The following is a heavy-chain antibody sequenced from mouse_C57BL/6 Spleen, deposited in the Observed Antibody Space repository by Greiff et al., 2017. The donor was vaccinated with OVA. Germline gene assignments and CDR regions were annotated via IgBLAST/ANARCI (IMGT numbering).Heavy chain of an antibody. J-gene: IGHJ1*03. CDR1: GYTFTDYN. CDR3: ARNYDYDWYFDV. V-gene: IGHV1-22*01. CDR2: INPNNGGT. Sequence: EVQLQQSGPELVKPGASVKMSCKASGYTFTDYNMHWVKQSHGKSLEWIGYINPNNGGTSYNQKFKGKATFTVNKSSSTAYMELRSLTSEDSAVYYCARNYDYDWYFDVWGTGTTVTVSS. D-gene: IGHD2-4*01.